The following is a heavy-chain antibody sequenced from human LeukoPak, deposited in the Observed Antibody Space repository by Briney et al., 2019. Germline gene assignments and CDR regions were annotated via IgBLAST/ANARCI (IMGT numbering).Heavy chain of an antibody. CDR1: GFTFDDYG. CDR2: INWNGGST. D-gene: IGHD6-13*01. V-gene: IGHV3-20*04. J-gene: IGHJ4*02. Sequence: GGSLRLSCAASGFTFDDYGMSWVRQAPGKGLEWVSGINWNGGSTGYADSVRGRFTISRDNSKNTLYLQMGSLRTEDMAVFYCARGSHRRYSSSWYSLWGQGTLVTVPS. CDR3: ARGSHRRYSSSWYSL.